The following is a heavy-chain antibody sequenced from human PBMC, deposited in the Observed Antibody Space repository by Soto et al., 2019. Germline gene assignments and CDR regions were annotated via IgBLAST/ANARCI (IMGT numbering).Heavy chain of an antibody. V-gene: IGHV1-18*01. D-gene: IGHD3-22*01. CDR3: GRERKGYYDSSGYSDY. Sequence: ASVKVSCKASGYTFTSYGISWVRQAPGQGLEWMGWISAYNGNTNYAQKLQGRVNMTTDTSTSTAYMELRSLRSDDTPVYYCGRERKGYYDSSGYSDYWGQGTPVTVSS. CDR2: ISAYNGNT. CDR1: GYTFTSYG. J-gene: IGHJ4*02.